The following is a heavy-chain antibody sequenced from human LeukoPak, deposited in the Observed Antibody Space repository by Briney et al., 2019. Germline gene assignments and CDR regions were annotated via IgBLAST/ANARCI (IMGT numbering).Heavy chain of an antibody. V-gene: IGHV1-3*01. Sequence: ASVTVSCKASGYTFTSYAMHWVRQAPGQRLEWMGWMNAGNGNTKYSQKFQGRVTITRDTSASTAYMELSSLRSEDTAVYYCARGLRMYYGSGSRAGLGYWGQGTLVTVSS. D-gene: IGHD3-10*01. CDR2: MNAGNGNT. CDR3: ARGLRMYYGSGSRAGLGY. J-gene: IGHJ4*02. CDR1: GYTFTSYA.